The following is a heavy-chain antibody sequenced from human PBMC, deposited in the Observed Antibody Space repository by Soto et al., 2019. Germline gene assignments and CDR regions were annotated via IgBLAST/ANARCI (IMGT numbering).Heavy chain of an antibody. J-gene: IGHJ4*02. CDR1: GFTFSSYS. D-gene: IGHD3-3*01. CDR3: ARDGGITIFGVVINYFDY. V-gene: IGHV3-48*02. Sequence: EVQLVESGGGLVQPGGSLRLSCAASGFTFSSYSMNWVRQAPGKGLEWVSYISSSSSTIYYADSVKGRFTISRDNAKNSLYLQMNSPRDEDTAVYYCARDGGITIFGVVINYFDYWGQGTLVTVSS. CDR2: ISSSSSTI.